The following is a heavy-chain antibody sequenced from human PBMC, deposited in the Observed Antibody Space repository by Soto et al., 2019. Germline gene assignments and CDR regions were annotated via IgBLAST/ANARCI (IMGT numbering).Heavy chain of an antibody. V-gene: IGHV3-21*01. CDR3: ARDGEGGHYYYGMDV. Sequence: KAGGSLRLSCAASGFTFSSYSMNWVRQAPGKGLEWVSSISSSSSYIYYADSVKGRFTISRDNAKNSLYLQMNSLRAEDTAVYYCARDGEGGHYYYGMDVWGQGTTVTVSS. D-gene: IGHD3-10*01. CDR2: ISSSSSYI. CDR1: GFTFSSYS. J-gene: IGHJ6*02.